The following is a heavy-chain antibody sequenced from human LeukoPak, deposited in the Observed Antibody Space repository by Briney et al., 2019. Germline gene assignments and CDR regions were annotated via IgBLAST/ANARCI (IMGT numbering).Heavy chain of an antibody. V-gene: IGHV3-23*01. CDR1: GFTFSSYA. Sequence: GGSLRLSCAASGFTFSSYAMTWVRQAPGKGLEWVSSITGGGDTTYYADSVRGRFTISRDNSKNTLSLQTNSLRAEDTAVYYCAKQRSEVVVAATNYWGQGILVTVSS. J-gene: IGHJ4*02. CDR2: ITGGGDTT. D-gene: IGHD2-15*01. CDR3: AKQRSEVVVAATNY.